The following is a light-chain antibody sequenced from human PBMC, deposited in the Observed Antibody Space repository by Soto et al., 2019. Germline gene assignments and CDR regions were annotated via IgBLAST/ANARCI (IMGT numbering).Light chain of an antibody. Sequence: DILLTQSPSSLSASVGDRVSITCRTSQSISSYLNWYQQKAGEAPTLLIYRASTLQSGVPSRFSGSESGTEFTLTISSLQPEDFATYYCQQSYRLWTFGQGTKVDIK. J-gene: IGKJ1*01. CDR1: QSISSY. V-gene: IGKV1-39*01. CDR2: RAS. CDR3: QQSYRLWT.